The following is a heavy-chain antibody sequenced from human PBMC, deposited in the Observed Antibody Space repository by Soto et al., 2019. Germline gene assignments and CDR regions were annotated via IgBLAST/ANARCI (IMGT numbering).Heavy chain of an antibody. CDR2: ISAYNGNT. CDR1: GYTFTSYG. D-gene: IGHD2-2*01. J-gene: IGHJ5*02. CDR3: ARDYRDVLVPAAMTNWFDP. Sequence: QVQLVQSGAEVKKPGASVKVSCKASGYTFTSYGISWVRQAPGQGLEWMGWISAYNGNTNYAQKLQGRVTMTTDTSTSKAYMELRSLRSDDTAVYYCARDYRDVLVPAAMTNWFDPWGQGTLVTVSS. V-gene: IGHV1-18*01.